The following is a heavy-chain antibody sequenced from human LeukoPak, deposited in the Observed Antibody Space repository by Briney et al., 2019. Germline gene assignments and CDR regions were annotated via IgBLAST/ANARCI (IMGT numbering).Heavy chain of an antibody. J-gene: IGHJ6*02. CDR3: ARGVGDTAHYYYYGMDV. D-gene: IGHD1-26*01. CDR1: GGSISSYY. CDR2: IYYSGSA. Sequence: PSETLSLTCTVSGGSISSYYWSWIRQPPGKGLEWIGYIYYSGSANYNPSLKSRVTISVDTSKNQFSLKLSSVTAADTAVYYCARGVGDTAHYYYYGMDVWGQGTTVTVSS. V-gene: IGHV4-59*08.